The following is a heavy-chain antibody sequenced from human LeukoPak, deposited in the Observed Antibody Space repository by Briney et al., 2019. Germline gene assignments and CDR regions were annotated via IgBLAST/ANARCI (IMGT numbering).Heavy chain of an antibody. CDR2: MHYNGST. Sequence: SETLSLTCTVSGGSISSYYWSWFRQPPGKGLEWIGYMHYNGSTNYNPSLKSRVTISVDTSKNQFSLKLSSVTAADTAVYYCARLILYSSGSYSDYWGQGTLVTVSS. CDR3: ARLILYSSGSYSDY. D-gene: IGHD3-10*01. CDR1: GGSISSYY. J-gene: IGHJ4*02. V-gene: IGHV4-59*01.